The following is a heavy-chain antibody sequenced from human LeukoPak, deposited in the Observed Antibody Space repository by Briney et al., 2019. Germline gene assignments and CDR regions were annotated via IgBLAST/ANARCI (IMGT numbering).Heavy chain of an antibody. J-gene: IGHJ4*02. CDR2: ISSGATI. Sequence: GGSLRLSCAASGFTFSNYAMSWVRQAPGKGLDWVSYISSGATIYYADSVKGRFTISRDNAKNSLYLQMNSLKAEDTAVYYCARTQTMTTVTAYDYWGQGTLVTVSS. CDR1: GFTFSNYA. CDR3: ARTQTMTTVTAYDY. D-gene: IGHD4-17*01. V-gene: IGHV3-69-1*01.